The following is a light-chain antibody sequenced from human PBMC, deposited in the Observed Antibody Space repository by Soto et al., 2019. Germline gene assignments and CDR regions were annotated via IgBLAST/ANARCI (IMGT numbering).Light chain of an antibody. Sequence: QSVLTQPPSVSGAPGQRVTISCTGSSSNIGAGYDVQWYQQLPGTAPKLVIYGNSNRPSGVPDRFSGSKSGTSASLAITGLQADDEADYYCQSYDSSLSGVVFGGGTKVTVL. CDR3: QSYDSSLSGVV. CDR2: GNS. J-gene: IGLJ2*01. CDR1: SSNIGAGYD. V-gene: IGLV1-40*01.